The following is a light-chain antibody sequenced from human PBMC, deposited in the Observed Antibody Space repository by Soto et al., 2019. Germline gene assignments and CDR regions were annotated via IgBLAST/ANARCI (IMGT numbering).Light chain of an antibody. CDR3: QQYGSSPPIT. CDR1: QSVARN. J-gene: IGKJ5*01. CDR2: AAS. V-gene: IGKV3-15*01. Sequence: EKVMTQPPATLSVSLGERATLSCRASQSVARNLAWYQQKPGQAPRLLIYAASTRATGTPARFSGSGSGTEFTLTISSLQSEDFAVYYCQQYGSSPPITFGQGTRLEIK.